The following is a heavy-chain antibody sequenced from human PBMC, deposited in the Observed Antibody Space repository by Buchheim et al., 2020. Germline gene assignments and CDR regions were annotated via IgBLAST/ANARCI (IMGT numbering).Heavy chain of an antibody. D-gene: IGHD6-6*01. Sequence: QVQLVQSGAEVKKPGSSVKVSCKASGGTFSSYAISWVRQAPGQGLEWMGGIIPIFGTANYAQKFQGRVTITADESTSTAYMELSSLRSEDTAVYYCARGLGRIAARSRDSVYYYYYYMDVWGKGTT. CDR1: GGTFSSYA. V-gene: IGHV1-69*01. J-gene: IGHJ6*03. CDR3: ARGLGRIAARSRDSVYYYYYYMDV. CDR2: IIPIFGTA.